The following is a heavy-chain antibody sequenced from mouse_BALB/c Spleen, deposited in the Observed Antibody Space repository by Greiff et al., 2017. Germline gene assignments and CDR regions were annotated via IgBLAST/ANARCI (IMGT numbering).Heavy chain of an antibody. Sequence: VQLQQSGAELVRPGTSVKVSCKASGYAFTNYLIEWVKQRPGQGLEWIGVINPGSGGTNYNEKFKGKATLTADKSSSTAYMQLSSLTSDDSAVYFCARDGNYLYWYFDVWGAGTTVTVSS. CDR1: GYAFTNYL. CDR2: INPGSGGT. CDR3: ARDGNYLYWYFDV. V-gene: IGHV1-54*01. J-gene: IGHJ1*01. D-gene: IGHD2-1*01.